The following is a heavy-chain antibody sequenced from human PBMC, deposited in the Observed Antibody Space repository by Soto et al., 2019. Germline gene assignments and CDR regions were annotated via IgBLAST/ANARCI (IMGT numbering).Heavy chain of an antibody. CDR2: ISSSSSYI. CDR3: ARGVDTAMVPFVY. CDR1: EFTFCSYI. Sequence: GGPLILSCEASEFTFCSYIINWVRHFPGKGLEWVSSISSSSSYIYYADSVKGRFTISRDNAKNSLYLQMNSLRAEDTAVYYCARGVDTAMVPFVYWGQGTMVTVSS. J-gene: IGHJ4*02. D-gene: IGHD5-18*01. V-gene: IGHV3-21*01.